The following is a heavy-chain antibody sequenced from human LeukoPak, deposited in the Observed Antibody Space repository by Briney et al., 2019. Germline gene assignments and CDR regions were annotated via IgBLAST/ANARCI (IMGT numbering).Heavy chain of an antibody. D-gene: IGHD1-26*01. CDR3: AREVVGAAEGLDY. CDR2: IYYSGST. CDR1: GGSISSGDYY. J-gene: IGHJ4*02. V-gene: IGHV4-30-4*02. Sequence: SETLSLTCTVSGGSISSGDYYWSWIRQPPGKGLEWIGYIYYSGSTYYNPSLKSRVTISVDTSKNQFSLKLSSVTAADTAVYYCAREVVGAAEGLDYWGQGTLVTVSS.